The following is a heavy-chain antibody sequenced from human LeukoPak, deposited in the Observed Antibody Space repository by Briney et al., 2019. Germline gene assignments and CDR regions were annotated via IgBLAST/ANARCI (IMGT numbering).Heavy chain of an antibody. D-gene: IGHD5-18*01. CDR2: INGRGDDK. CDR1: GFTFSSHG. Sequence: GGSLRLSCEGSGFTFSSHGMAWVRQDPGKALDWISGINGRGDDKYYAVAVKGRFTVSRDNAKNSLYLQMNSLRAEDTALYYCAKDRGYSYGTDAFDIWGQGTMVTVSS. V-gene: IGHV3-23*01. CDR3: AKDRGYSYGTDAFDI. J-gene: IGHJ3*02.